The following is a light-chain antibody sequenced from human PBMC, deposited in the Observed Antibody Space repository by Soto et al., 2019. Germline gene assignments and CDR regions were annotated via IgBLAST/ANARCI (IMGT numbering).Light chain of an antibody. CDR2: SNN. CDR3: AAFDDSLNGVV. J-gene: IGLJ2*01. Sequence: QSVLTQPPSASGTPGQRVTISCSGSSSNIGSNTVNWYQQLPGTAPKLLIYSNNQRPSGVPDRFSGSKSGTSAALAISGLQSEDEVDYYCAAFDDSLNGVVFGVGTKLTVL. CDR1: SSNIGSNT. V-gene: IGLV1-44*01.